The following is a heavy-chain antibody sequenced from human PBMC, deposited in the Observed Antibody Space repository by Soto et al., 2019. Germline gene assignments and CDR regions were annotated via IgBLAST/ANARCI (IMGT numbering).Heavy chain of an antibody. CDR1: GFTFSSYA. V-gene: IGHV3-23*01. CDR2: ISGSGGST. J-gene: IGHJ4*02. CDR3: AKGRGYCSSTSCYVGSDY. Sequence: EVQLLESGGGLVQPGGSLRLSCAASGFTFSSYAMSWVRQAPGKGLEWVLAISGSGGSTYYADSVKGRFTISRDNSKNTLYLQMNSLRAEDTAVYYCAKGRGYCSSTSCYVGSDYWGQGTLVTVSS. D-gene: IGHD2-2*01.